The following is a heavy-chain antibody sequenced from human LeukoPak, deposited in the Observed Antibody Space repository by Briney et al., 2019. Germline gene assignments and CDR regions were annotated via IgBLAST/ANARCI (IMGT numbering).Heavy chain of an antibody. D-gene: IGHD1-26*01. CDR1: GGSISSGGYY. CDR3: ARHGGSYTFDY. Sequence: SETLSLTCTVSGGSISSGGYYWSWIRQPPGKGLEWIGFISYSGGTNYNPSLKSRVTISVDTSKNQFSLKLNSVTAADTAVYYCARHGGSYTFDYWGQGTLVTVSS. V-gene: IGHV4-61*08. CDR2: ISYSGGT. J-gene: IGHJ4*02.